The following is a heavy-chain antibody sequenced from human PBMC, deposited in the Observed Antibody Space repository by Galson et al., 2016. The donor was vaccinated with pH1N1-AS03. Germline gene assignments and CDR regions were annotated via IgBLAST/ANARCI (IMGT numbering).Heavy chain of an antibody. Sequence: SLRLSCAASGFTFRDYGFHWVRQAPGKGLEWVAVIWYDGSNKNYVDYVKGRFIVSRDNSNDTLYLQMNSLRAEDTAVYYCARDRPNYNVYLDHWGQGILVTVSS. J-gene: IGHJ4*02. CDR1: GFTFRDYG. V-gene: IGHV3-33*01. CDR2: IWYDGSNK. CDR3: ARDRPNYNVYLDH. D-gene: IGHD5-24*01.